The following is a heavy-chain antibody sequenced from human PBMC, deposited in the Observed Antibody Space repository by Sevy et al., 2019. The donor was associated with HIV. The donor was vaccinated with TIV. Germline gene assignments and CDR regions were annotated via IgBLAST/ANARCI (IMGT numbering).Heavy chain of an antibody. J-gene: IGHJ5*02. Sequence: GGSLRLSCAASGFTFDDYGMSWVRQAPGKGLEWVSGINWNGGSTGYADSVKGRFTISRDNAKNSLYLQMNSLRAEDTASYHCARGSIAAAGGGWFDPWGQGTLVTVSS. CDR2: INWNGGST. D-gene: IGHD6-13*01. CDR3: ARGSIAAAGGGWFDP. V-gene: IGHV3-20*01. CDR1: GFTFDDYG.